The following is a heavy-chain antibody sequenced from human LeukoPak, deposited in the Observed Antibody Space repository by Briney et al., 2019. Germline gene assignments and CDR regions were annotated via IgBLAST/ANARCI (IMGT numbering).Heavy chain of an antibody. D-gene: IGHD3-3*01. CDR3: ANYDFWSGYYGD. CDR1: GFTFDDYA. Sequence: GRSLRLSCAASGFTFDDYAMHWVRQAPGKGLEWVSGISWNSGSIGYADSVKGRFTISRDNAKNSLYLQMNSLRAEDTAVYYCANYDFWSGYYGDWGQGTLVTVSS. CDR2: ISWNSGSI. J-gene: IGHJ4*02. V-gene: IGHV3-9*01.